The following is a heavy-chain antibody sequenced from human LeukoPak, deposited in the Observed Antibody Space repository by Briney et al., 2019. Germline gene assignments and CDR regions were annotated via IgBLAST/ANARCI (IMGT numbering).Heavy chain of an antibody. Sequence: GGSLRLSCAASGFTFSSYSMNWVRQAPGKGLEWVSGIYVDGSTYYADSVKGRFTISRDNSRNTLYPQMNSLRAEDTAVYYCPRITAYDDSWGQGTLVTVSS. CDR2: IYVDGST. CDR1: GFTFSSYS. CDR3: PRITAYDDS. V-gene: IGHV3-53*01. D-gene: IGHD1-20*01. J-gene: IGHJ5*01.